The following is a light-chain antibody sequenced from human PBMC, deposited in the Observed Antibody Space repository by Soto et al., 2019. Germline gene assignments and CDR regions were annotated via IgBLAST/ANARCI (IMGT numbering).Light chain of an antibody. CDR3: QEYENTPGT. CDR2: AAS. V-gene: IGKV3-20*01. CDR1: QSLSINY. Sequence: ENVLTQSPGSLSLSPWERATLSCRASQSLSINYVAWYQQRPGQAPRPLIYAASSRAAGIPDRFSGSGSGTDFTLDISRLEPEDFAVYYCQEYENTPGTFGRGTRLEIK. J-gene: IGKJ5*01.